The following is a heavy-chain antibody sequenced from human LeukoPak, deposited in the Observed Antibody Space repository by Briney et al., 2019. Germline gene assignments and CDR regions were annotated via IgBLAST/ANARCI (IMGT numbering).Heavy chain of an antibody. CDR1: GGSVSSGSYY. Sequence: PSETLSLTRTVSGGSVSSGSYYWSWIRQPPGKGLEWIGYIYYSGSTNYNPSLKSRVTISVDTSKNQFSLKLSSVTAADTAVYYCAGQYSGYDSGAEYFQHWGQGTLVTVSS. CDR3: AGQYSGYDSGAEYFQH. D-gene: IGHD5-12*01. J-gene: IGHJ1*01. CDR2: IYYSGST. V-gene: IGHV4-61*01.